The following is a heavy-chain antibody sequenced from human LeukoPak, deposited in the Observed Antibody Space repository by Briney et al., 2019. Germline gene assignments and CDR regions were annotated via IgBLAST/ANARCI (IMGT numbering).Heavy chain of an antibody. J-gene: IGHJ4*02. CDR2: ISSSSSYI. CDR1: GFTFSSYS. Sequence: PGGSLRLSCAASGFTFSSYSMNWVRQAPGKGLEWVSSISSSSSYIYYAESVKGRFTISRDNAKNSLYLQMNSLRAEDTAVYYCARIDSSHYYDSSGYHGSFDYWGQGTLVTVSS. D-gene: IGHD3-22*01. CDR3: ARIDSSHYYDSSGYHGSFDY. V-gene: IGHV3-21*01.